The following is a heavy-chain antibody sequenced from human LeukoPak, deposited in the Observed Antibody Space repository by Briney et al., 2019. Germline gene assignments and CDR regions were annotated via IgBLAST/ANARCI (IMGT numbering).Heavy chain of an antibody. V-gene: IGHV3-21*01. CDR3: ARDKAMVRGVHPRFWFDP. J-gene: IGHJ5*02. Sequence: PGGSLRLSCAASGFTFSSYSMNWVRQAPGKGLEWVSSISSSSSCIYYADSVKGRFTISRDNAKNSLYLQMNSLRAEDTAVYYCARDKAMVRGVHPRFWFDPWGQGTLVTVSS. CDR2: ISSSSSCI. CDR1: GFTFSSYS. D-gene: IGHD3-10*01.